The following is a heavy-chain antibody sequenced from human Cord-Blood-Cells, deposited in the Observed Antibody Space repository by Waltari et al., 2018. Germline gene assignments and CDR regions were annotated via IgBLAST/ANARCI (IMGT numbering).Heavy chain of an antibody. CDR3: SGWYRDEWTDY. V-gene: IGHV3-48*03. CDR2: ISSSGSTI. D-gene: IGHD6-19*01. Sequence: EVQLVESGGGLVQPGGSLRLSCAASGFTFSSYEMNWVRQAPGKGLEWVSYISSSGSTIYYADSVKGRFTISRDNAKNSLYLQMNSLRAEDTAVYYCSGWYRDEWTDYWGQGTLVTVSS. CDR1: GFTFSSYE. J-gene: IGHJ4*02.